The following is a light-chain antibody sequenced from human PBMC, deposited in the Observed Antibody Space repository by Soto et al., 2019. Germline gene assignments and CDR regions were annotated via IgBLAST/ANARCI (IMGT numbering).Light chain of an antibody. J-gene: IGLJ2*01. CDR3: ETWDSNTVI. CDR2: VKGSGNY. Sequence: QAVLTQSSSASASLGASVKLTCTLSSGHSGYIIAWHQQQPGKAPRYLMKVKGSGNYNKGSGVPDRFSGSSSGADRYLTISNLQFEDEADYYCETWDSNTVIFGGGTKLTVL. V-gene: IGLV4-60*02. CDR1: SGHSGYI.